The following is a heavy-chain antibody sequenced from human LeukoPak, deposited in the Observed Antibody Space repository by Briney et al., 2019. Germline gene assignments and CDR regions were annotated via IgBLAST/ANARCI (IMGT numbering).Heavy chain of an antibody. CDR1: GYIFTTYW. Sequence: GESLKISCKGSGYIFTTYWIGWVRQMPGKGLEWMGVIYPGDSDTRYSPSFQGQVTISADKSISTAYLQWSSLKASDTATYYCARHPAGYKSGWYPSDYWGQGTLVTVSS. J-gene: IGHJ4*02. V-gene: IGHV5-51*01. CDR3: ARHPAGYKSGWYPSDY. D-gene: IGHD6-19*01. CDR2: IYPGDSDT.